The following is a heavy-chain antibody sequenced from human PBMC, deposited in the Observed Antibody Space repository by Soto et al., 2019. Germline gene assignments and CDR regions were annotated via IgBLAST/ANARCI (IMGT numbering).Heavy chain of an antibody. CDR1: GGSISSSNW. D-gene: IGHD2-8*01. J-gene: IGHJ6*02. CDR3: ARDGGSMVYAISDYYSGMDV. Sequence: SETLSLTCAVSGGSISSSNWWSWVRQPPGKGLEWIGEIYHSGSTNYNPSLKSRVTISVDKSKNQFSLKLSSVTAADTAVYYCARDGGSMVYAISDYYSGMDVWGQGTTVTVSS. V-gene: IGHV4-4*02. CDR2: IYHSGST.